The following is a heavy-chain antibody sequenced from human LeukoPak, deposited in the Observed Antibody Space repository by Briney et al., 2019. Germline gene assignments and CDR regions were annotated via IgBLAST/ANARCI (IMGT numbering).Heavy chain of an antibody. D-gene: IGHD3-10*01. V-gene: IGHV1-3*01. CDR2: INAGNGNT. CDR3: ARVSGSGSYFAPLYYYYYYGMDV. CDR1: GYTFTSYA. Sequence: GASVKVSCKASGYTFTSYAMHWVRQAPGQRLEWMGWINAGNGNTKYSQKFQGRVTITRDTSASTAYMELSSLRSEDTAVYYCARVSGSGSYFAPLYYYYYYGMDVWGQGTTVTVSS. J-gene: IGHJ6*02.